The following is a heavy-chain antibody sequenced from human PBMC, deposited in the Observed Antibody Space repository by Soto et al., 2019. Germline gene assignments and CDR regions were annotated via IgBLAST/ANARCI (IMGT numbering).Heavy chain of an antibody. J-gene: IGHJ4*02. Sequence: QVQLQESGPRLVKPSETLSLTCAVSGASLSRSHWWSWVRQSPGKGLEWMGEIFGGGATNYNPSLKSRVAISLDEAENHFSLRLNAVTAAVTAVYFCVWNHEFAVDYWGQGTLVTVSS. CDR2: IFGGGAT. CDR1: GASLSRSHW. CDR3: VWNHEFAVDY. D-gene: IGHD1-1*01. V-gene: IGHV4-4*02.